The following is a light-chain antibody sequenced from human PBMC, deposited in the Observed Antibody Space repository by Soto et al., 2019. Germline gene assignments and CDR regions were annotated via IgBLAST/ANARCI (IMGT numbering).Light chain of an antibody. CDR3: SSYTSTSTYV. CDR2: HVS. CDR1: HSDVGGYNY. J-gene: IGLJ1*01. V-gene: IGLV2-14*01. Sequence: SALNQAAPVFWGPGQSITISCPGTHSDVGGYNYVSWYQQYPGKAPKLMIYHVSNRPSGVSNRFSGSKSGNSASLTISGLQAEDEADYYCSSYTSTSTYVFGTGTKVTVL.